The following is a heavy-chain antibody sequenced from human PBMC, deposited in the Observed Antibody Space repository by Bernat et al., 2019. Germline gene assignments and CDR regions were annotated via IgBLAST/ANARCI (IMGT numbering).Heavy chain of an antibody. D-gene: IGHD3-9*01. V-gene: IGHV3-15*07. CDR2: IKSKTDGGTT. CDR1: GFTFSNAW. CDR3: TRELRYFDWAYFDY. J-gene: IGHJ4*02. Sequence: EVQLVESGGGLVKPGGSLRLSCAASGFTFSNAWMNWVRQAPGKGLEWVGRIKSKTDGGTTDYAAPVKGRFTIPRDDSKNTLYLQMNSLKTEDTAVYYCTRELRYFDWAYFDYWGQGTLVTVSS.